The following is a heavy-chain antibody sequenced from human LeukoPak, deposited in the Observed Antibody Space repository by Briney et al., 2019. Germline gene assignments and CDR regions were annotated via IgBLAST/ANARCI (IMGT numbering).Heavy chain of an antibody. V-gene: IGHV4-31*03. CDR2: IYYSGST. CDR1: GGSISSGGYY. J-gene: IGHJ3*02. Sequence: SETLSLTCTVSGGSISSGGYYWSWIRQHPGKGLEWIGCIYYSGSTYYNPSLNSRVTITVDTSKNQYSLKLSSVTAADTAVYYCARDRPYYYDSSGYHDAFDIWGQGTMVTVSS. D-gene: IGHD3-22*01. CDR3: ARDRPYYYDSSGYHDAFDI.